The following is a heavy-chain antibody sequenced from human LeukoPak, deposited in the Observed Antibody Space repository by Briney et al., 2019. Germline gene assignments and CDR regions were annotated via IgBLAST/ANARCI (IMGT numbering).Heavy chain of an antibody. CDR1: GGTFSSYA. CDR3: ARVGDFWSGYYGAD. CDR2: IIPILGTA. Sequence: SVKVSCKASGGTFSSYAISWVRQAPGQGLEWMGRIIPILGTANYAQKFQGRVTITTDESTSTAYMELSSLRSEDTAVYYCARVGDFWSGYYGADWGQGTLVTVSS. D-gene: IGHD3-3*01. V-gene: IGHV1-69*11. J-gene: IGHJ4*02.